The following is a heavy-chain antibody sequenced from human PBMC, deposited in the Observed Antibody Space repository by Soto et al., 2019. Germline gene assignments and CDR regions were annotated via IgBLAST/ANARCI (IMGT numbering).Heavy chain of an antibody. CDR2: ISGSGGST. Sequence: GGSLRLSCAASGFTFSSYAMSWVRQAPGKGLEWVSAISGSGGSTYYADSVKGRFTISRDNSKNTLYLQMNSLGAEDTAVYYCAKVMYYDFWSGSNYGMDVWSQGTTVTVSS. D-gene: IGHD3-3*01. CDR3: AKVMYYDFWSGSNYGMDV. J-gene: IGHJ6*02. CDR1: GFTFSSYA. V-gene: IGHV3-23*01.